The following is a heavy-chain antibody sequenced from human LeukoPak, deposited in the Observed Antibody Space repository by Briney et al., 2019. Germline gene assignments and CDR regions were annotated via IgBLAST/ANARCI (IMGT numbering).Heavy chain of an antibody. CDR3: ARYLAGHSSSWSDDY. CDR1: GFTISDYW. Sequence: PGGSLRLSCAASGFTISDYWMSWVRQAPGKGLEWVANIKQDGSANYYVDSVKGRFTISRDNAKNSLYLQMNSLRAEDTAVYYCARYLAGHSSSWSDDYWGQGTLVTVSS. CDR2: IKQDGSAN. V-gene: IGHV3-7*01. J-gene: IGHJ4*02. D-gene: IGHD6-13*01.